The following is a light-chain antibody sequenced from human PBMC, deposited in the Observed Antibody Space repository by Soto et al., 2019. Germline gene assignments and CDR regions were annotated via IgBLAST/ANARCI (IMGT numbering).Light chain of an antibody. CDR1: QSISAW. CDR3: HQYHSFFNYT. CDR2: KAS. Sequence: DIQMTQSPSTLSASVGDRVTITCRASQSISAWLAWYQQKPGKAPKLLIYKASTLDSGVPSRFSGSGSGTAFTLTISSLQPDDFATYYCHQYHSFFNYTFGQGTNLEIK. V-gene: IGKV1-5*03. J-gene: IGKJ2*01.